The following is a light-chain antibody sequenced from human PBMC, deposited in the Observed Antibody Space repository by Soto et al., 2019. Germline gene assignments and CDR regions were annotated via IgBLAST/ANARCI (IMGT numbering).Light chain of an antibody. CDR2: DAS. J-gene: IGKJ3*01. CDR3: QQRYTWPS. Sequence: ETVLTQSPATLSLSPGERATLSCRASQSVSRSLAWYQQKPGQAPRLLIYDASNRATGIPARFSGSGSGTDFPLTISSLEPEDFAVYFCQQRYTWPSFGPGTKVDIK. V-gene: IGKV3-11*01. CDR1: QSVSRS.